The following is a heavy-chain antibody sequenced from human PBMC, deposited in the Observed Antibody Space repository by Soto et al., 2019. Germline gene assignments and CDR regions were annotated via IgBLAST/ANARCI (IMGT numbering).Heavy chain of an antibody. CDR2: ISSSSSTI. V-gene: IGHV3-48*01. J-gene: IGHJ4*02. D-gene: IGHD2-2*01. CDR1: GFTFSSYS. CDR3: ARDALMGYCSSTSCYSPY. Sequence: GGSLRLSCAASGFTFSSYSMNWVRQAPGKGLEWVSYISSSSSTIYYAESVKGRFTISKDNAKNSLYLQMNSLRAEDTAVYYCARDALMGYCSSTSCYSPYWGQGTLVTVSS.